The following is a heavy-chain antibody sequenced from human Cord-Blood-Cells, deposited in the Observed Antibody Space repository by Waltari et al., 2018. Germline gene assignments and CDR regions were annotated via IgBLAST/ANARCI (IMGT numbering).Heavy chain of an antibody. CDR3: ARGITGTNWFDP. CDR2: MNPNRGNT. D-gene: IGHD1-7*01. V-gene: IGHV1-8*01. Sequence: QVQLVQSGAEVKKPGASVKVSCQASGYTFPSYDINWVRQANGQGLEWMGWMNPNRGNTGYAQKFQGRVTMTRNTSISTAYMELSSLRSEDTAVYYCARGITGTNWFDPWGQGTLVTVSS. CDR1: GYTFPSYD. J-gene: IGHJ5*02.